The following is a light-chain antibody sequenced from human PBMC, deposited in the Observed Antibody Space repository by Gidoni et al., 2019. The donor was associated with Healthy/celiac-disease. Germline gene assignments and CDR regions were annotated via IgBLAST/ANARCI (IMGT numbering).Light chain of an antibody. CDR1: SSDVGSYNL. Sequence: QSALTQPASVSGSPGQSITISCTGTSSDVGSYNLVSWYQQHPGKAPKLMIYEVSKRPSGVSTRFSGSKSGNTASLTISVLQAEDEADYYCCSYAGSWVFGGGTKLTVL. V-gene: IGLV2-23*02. CDR3: CSYAGSWV. J-gene: IGLJ3*02. CDR2: EVS.